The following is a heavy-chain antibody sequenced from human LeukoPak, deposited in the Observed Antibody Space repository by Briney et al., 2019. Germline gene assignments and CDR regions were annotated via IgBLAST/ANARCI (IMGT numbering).Heavy chain of an antibody. D-gene: IGHD5-12*01. J-gene: IGHJ5*02. V-gene: IGHV3-23*01. CDR1: GFTFSTYA. CDR2: ISDSGGST. CDR3: ARDYSGWPLDH. Sequence: GGSLRLSCATSGFTFSTYAMSWVRQAPGKGLEWVSAISDSGGSTYYAESVKGRFTISRDNAKNSLYLQMNSLRAEDTAVYYCARDYSGWPLDHWGQGTLVTVSS.